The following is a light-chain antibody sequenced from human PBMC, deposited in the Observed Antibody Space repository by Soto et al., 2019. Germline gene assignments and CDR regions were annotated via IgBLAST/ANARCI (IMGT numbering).Light chain of an antibody. V-gene: IGKV3-11*01. CDR2: DAS. CDR1: QSVSSY. CDR3: QQRSEWFLT. Sequence: EIVLTQSPATLYLSPGERATLSCRASQSVSSYLAWYQQKPGQAPRPLIYDASNRDTGIPARFSGSGSGTDFTLTISSREPEDFAVYYRQQRSEWFLTFAPGTKVDIK. J-gene: IGKJ3*01.